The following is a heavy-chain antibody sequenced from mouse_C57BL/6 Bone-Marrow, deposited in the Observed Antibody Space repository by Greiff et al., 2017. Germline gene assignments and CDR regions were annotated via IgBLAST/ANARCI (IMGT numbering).Heavy chain of an antibody. CDR2: INPSSGYT. J-gene: IGHJ4*01. V-gene: IGHV1-7*01. Sequence: VQVVESGAELAKPGASVKLSCKASGYTFTSYWMHWVKQRPGQGLEWIGYINPSSGYTKYNQKFKDKATLTADKSSSTAYMQLSSLTYEDSAVYYCALYYSNPYAMDYWGQGTSVTVSS. D-gene: IGHD2-5*01. CDR3: ALYYSNPYAMDY. CDR1: GYTFTSYW.